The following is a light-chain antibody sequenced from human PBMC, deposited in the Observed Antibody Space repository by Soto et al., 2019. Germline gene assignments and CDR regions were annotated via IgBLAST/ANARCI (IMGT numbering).Light chain of an antibody. Sequence: EIVLTQSPGTLSLSPGERATLSCRASQSVSNNYLAWYQHKPGQPPRLLIYGAVTRANDIADKFSGSGSGTDFTLIISRLEPEDFAVYYFQQYGSSPYTFGQGTKLEIK. J-gene: IGKJ2*01. CDR3: QQYGSSPYT. CDR1: QSVSNNY. V-gene: IGKV3-20*01. CDR2: GAV.